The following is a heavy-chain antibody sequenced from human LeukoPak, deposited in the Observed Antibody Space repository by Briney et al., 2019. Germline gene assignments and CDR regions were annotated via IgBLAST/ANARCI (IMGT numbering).Heavy chain of an antibody. CDR2: INPNSGGT. V-gene: IGHV1-2*02. CDR1: GYTFTGYY. D-gene: IGHD2-15*01. CDR3: ARDSLGYCSGGSCYDFDY. J-gene: IGHJ4*02. Sequence: GASVKVSCKASGYTFTGYYMHWVRQAPGQGLEWMGWINPNSGGTNYAQKFQGRVTMTRDTSISTAYMELSRLRSGDTAVYYCARDSLGYCSGGSCYDFDYWGQGTLVTVSS.